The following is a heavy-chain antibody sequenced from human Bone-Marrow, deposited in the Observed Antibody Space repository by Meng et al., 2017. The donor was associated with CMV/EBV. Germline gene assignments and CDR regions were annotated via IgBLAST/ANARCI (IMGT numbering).Heavy chain of an antibody. CDR1: GFTVSRNY. CDR2: IYGSGTT. CDR3: ARGADTPMVLPPDF. Sequence: GGSLRLSCAASGFTVSRNYMGWARQAPGKGLEWVSVIYGSGTTNYPDFVKGRFTISRDNSRNTVYLQMNSLRAEDSAVYFCARGADTPMVLPPDFWGQGSLVTVSS. D-gene: IGHD5-18*01. J-gene: IGHJ4*02. V-gene: IGHV3-66*02.